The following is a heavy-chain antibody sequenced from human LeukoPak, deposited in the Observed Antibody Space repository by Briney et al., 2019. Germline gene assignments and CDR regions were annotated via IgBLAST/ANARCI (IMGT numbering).Heavy chain of an antibody. CDR2: ISSSSTYI. D-gene: IGHD3-10*01. CDR1: GFTFSSYT. J-gene: IGHJ5*02. V-gene: IGHV3-21*01. CDR3: ARVPTMVRGSLGYRPHQKTTNNWFDP. Sequence: GGSLRLSCAASGFTFSSYTMNWVRQAPGKGLEWVSSISSSSTYINYADSVKGRFTISRDNAKNSLYLQMNSLRAEDTAVYYCARVPTMVRGSLGYRPHQKTTNNWFDPWGQGTLVTVSS.